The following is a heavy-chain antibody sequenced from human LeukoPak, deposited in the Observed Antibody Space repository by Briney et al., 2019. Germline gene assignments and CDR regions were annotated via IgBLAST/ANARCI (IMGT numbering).Heavy chain of an antibody. CDR3: ASGYCSSTSCYWFDP. Sequence: ASVKVSCKASGYTFTSYAMHWVRQAPGQGLEWMGGIIPIFGTANYAQKFQGRVTITADKSTSTAYMELSSLRSEDTAVYYCASGYCSSTSCYWFDPWGQGTLVTVSS. CDR2: IIPIFGTA. D-gene: IGHD2-2*01. CDR1: GYTFTSYA. J-gene: IGHJ5*02. V-gene: IGHV1-69*06.